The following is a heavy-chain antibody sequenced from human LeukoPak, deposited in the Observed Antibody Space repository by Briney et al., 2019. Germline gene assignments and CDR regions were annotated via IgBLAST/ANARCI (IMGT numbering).Heavy chain of an antibody. CDR3: AREGGSYCSSTSCYLDYYYYYMDV. CDR1: GYTFTSYY. CDR2: INPSGCST. D-gene: IGHD2-2*01. V-gene: IGHV1-46*01. J-gene: IGHJ6*03. Sequence: GASVKVSCKASGYTFTSYYMHWVRQAPGQGLEWMGIINPSGCSTSYAQKFQGRVIMTRDMSTSTVYMELSSLRSEDTAVYYCAREGGSYCSSTSCYLDYYYYYMDVWGKGTTVTVSS.